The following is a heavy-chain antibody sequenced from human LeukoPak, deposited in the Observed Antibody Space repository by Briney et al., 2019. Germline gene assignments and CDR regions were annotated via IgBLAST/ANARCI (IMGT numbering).Heavy chain of an antibody. D-gene: IGHD5-24*01. CDR2: INHSGST. V-gene: IGHV4-34*01. Sequence: ETLSLTCAVYGGSFSGYYWSWIRQPPGKGLEWIGEINHSGSTNYNPSLKSRVTISVDTSKNQFSLKLSSVTAADTAVYYCAREGDGYNYGYWGQGTLVTVSS. CDR3: AREGDGYNYGY. CDR1: GGSFSGYY. J-gene: IGHJ4*02.